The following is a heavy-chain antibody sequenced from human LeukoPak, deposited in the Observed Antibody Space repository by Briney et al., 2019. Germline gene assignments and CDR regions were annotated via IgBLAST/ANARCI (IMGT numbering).Heavy chain of an antibody. J-gene: IGHJ5*02. V-gene: IGHV3-33*01. CDR2: IWYDGSNK. CDR1: GFTFSSYG. CDR3: ARGRGSASNWFDP. Sequence: GGSLRLSCAASGFTFSSYGMHWVRQAPGKGLEWVAVIWYDGSNKYYAGSVKGRFTISRDNSKNTLYLQMNSLRAEDTAVYYCARGRGSASNWFDPWGQGTLVTVSS.